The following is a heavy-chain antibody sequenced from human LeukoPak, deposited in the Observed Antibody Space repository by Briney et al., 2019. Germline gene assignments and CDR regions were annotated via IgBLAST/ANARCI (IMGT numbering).Heavy chain of an antibody. V-gene: IGHV3-74*01. CDR2: INSDGSST. J-gene: IGHJ5*02. CDR1: GFTFSSYW. Sequence: GGSLRLSCAASGFTFSSYWMHWVRQAPGKGLVWVSRINSDGSSTSYADSVKGRFTISRDNAKNTLYLQMNSLRAEDTAVYYCARVRSGSYNWFDPWGQGTLVTVSS. D-gene: IGHD1-26*01. CDR3: ARVRSGSYNWFDP.